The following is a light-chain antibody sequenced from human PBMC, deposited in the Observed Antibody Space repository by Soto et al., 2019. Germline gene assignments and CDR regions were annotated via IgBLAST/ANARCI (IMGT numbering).Light chain of an antibody. CDR2: SNI. Sequence: QSVLTQPPSVSGAPGQRVTISCTGTSSDLGAGFGVHWYQQLPGTAPKLLIYSNINRPSGVPDRFSGSKSGTSASLVITGLQAEDEADYYCQAYDTSLSGGVVFGAGTKLTVL. CDR3: QAYDTSLSGGVV. V-gene: IGLV1-40*01. CDR1: SSDLGAGFG. J-gene: IGLJ2*01.